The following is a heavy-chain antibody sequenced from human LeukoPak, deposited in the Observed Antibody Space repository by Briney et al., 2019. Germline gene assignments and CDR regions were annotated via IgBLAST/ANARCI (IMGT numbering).Heavy chain of an antibody. J-gene: IGHJ3*02. Sequence: GGSLRLSGAASGFTFSSYSMNWVRQAPGKGLEWVSCISSSSSDIYYADSVKGRFTISRDNAQNSLYLQMNSLRAEDTAVYYCARDRTAAWTDDAFDIWGQGTMVTVSS. V-gene: IGHV3-21*01. CDR3: ARDRTAAWTDDAFDI. D-gene: IGHD6-6*01. CDR2: ISSSSSDI. CDR1: GFTFSSYS.